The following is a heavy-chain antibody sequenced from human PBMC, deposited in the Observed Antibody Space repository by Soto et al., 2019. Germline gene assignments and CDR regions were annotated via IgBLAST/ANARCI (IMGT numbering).Heavy chain of an antibody. CDR1: GFTFSSYA. J-gene: IGHJ6*02. CDR3: AKDFDILTGYSDGMDV. Sequence: PGGSLRLSCAASGFTFSSYAMSWVRQAPGKGLEWVSAISGSGGSTYYADSVKGRFTISRDNSKNTLYLQMNSLRAEDTAVYYCAKDFDILTGYSDGMDVWGQGTTVTVS. V-gene: IGHV3-23*01. CDR2: ISGSGGST. D-gene: IGHD3-9*01.